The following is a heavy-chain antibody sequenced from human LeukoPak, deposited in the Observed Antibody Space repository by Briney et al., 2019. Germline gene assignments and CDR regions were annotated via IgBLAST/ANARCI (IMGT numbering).Heavy chain of an antibody. CDR2: ISHDGSNK. Sequence: GRSLRLSCAASGFTFSSYAMHWVRQAPGKGLEWVAVISHDGSNKYYADSVKGRFTISRDNSKNTLYLQMNSLRAEDTAVYYCARGEGIAAAGDYWGQGTLVTVSS. J-gene: IGHJ4*02. CDR3: ARGEGIAAAGDY. V-gene: IGHV3-30-3*01. CDR1: GFTFSSYA. D-gene: IGHD6-13*01.